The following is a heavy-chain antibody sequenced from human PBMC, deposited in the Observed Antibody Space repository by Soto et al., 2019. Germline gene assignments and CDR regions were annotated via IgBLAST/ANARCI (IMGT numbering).Heavy chain of an antibody. Sequence: SETLSLTCAVSGGSISSGGYSWSWIRQPPGKGLEWIGYIYHSGSTYYNPSLKSRVTISVDRSKNQFSLKLSSVTAADTAVYYCARGDRNYVFPDFWGQGILVTVSS. CDR3: ARGDRNYVFPDF. J-gene: IGHJ4*02. CDR1: GGSISSGGYS. V-gene: IGHV4-30-2*01. D-gene: IGHD1-7*01. CDR2: IYHSGST.